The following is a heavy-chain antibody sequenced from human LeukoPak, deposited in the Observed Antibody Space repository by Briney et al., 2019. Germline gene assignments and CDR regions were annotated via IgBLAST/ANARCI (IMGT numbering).Heavy chain of an antibody. CDR3: ARDPRYGSGNWFDP. Sequence: ASMKVSCKASGYTFTGYYMHWVRQAPGQGLEWMGWINPNSGGTNYAQKFQGRVTMTRDTSISTAYMELSRLRSDDTAVYYCARDPRYGSGNWFDPWGQGTLVTVSS. CDR1: GYTFTGYY. D-gene: IGHD3-10*01. J-gene: IGHJ5*02. CDR2: INPNSGGT. V-gene: IGHV1-2*02.